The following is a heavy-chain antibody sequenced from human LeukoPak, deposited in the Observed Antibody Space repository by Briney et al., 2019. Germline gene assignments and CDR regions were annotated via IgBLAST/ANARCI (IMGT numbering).Heavy chain of an antibody. CDR2: ISAYNGNT. CDR3: ARDLGYSSSWPNWFDP. CDR1: GYTFTSYG. D-gene: IGHD6-13*01. Sequence: ASVKVSCKASGYTFTSYGINWVRQAPGQGLEWMGWISAYNGNTNYAQKLQGRVTMTTDTSTSTAYMELRSLRSDDTAVYYCARDLGYSSSWPNWFDPWGQGTLVTVSS. V-gene: IGHV1-18*01. J-gene: IGHJ5*02.